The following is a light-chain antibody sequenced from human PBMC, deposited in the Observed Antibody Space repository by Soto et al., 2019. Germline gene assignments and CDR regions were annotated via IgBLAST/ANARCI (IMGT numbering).Light chain of an antibody. V-gene: IGKV3-20*01. CDR1: QSVSSSY. J-gene: IGKJ1*01. CDR2: GAS. CDR3: QQYGSFWT. Sequence: IGLKQAPGTLSLSPGERATLSCRASQSVSSSYLAWYQQKPGQAPRLLIYGASSRATGIPDRFSGSGSGTDFTLTISRLEPEDFAVYYCQQYGSFWTFGQGTKVDI.